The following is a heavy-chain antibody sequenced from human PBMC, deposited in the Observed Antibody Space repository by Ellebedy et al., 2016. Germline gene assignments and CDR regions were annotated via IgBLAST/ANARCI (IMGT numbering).Heavy chain of an antibody. Sequence: ASVKVSCXASGYTLTNYYIHWMRQAPGQGLEWMGWTTPNSGKRGYVQKFQGRVTMTTNTSINTAYMELSSLRSEDTAVYYCTRGFGNYWGQGTLVTVSS. D-gene: IGHD3-10*01. CDR2: TTPNSGKR. CDR1: GYTLTNYY. J-gene: IGHJ4*02. CDR3: TRGFGNY. V-gene: IGHV1-8*02.